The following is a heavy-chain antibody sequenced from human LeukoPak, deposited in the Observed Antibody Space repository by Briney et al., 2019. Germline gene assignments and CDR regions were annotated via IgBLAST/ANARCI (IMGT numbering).Heavy chain of an antibody. Sequence: PSETLSLTCAVYGGSFSGYYWSWIRQPPGKGLEWIGEINHSGSTNYNPSLKSRVTISVDTSKNQFSLKLSSVTAADTAVYYCARGRRGYYDSSGYYYLDYWGQGTLVTVSS. CDR3: ARGRRGYYDSSGYYYLDY. J-gene: IGHJ4*02. D-gene: IGHD3-22*01. CDR2: INHSGST. V-gene: IGHV4-34*01. CDR1: GGSFSGYY.